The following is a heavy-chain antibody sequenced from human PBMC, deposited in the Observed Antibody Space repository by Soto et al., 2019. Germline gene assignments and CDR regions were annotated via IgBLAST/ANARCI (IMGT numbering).Heavy chain of an antibody. Sequence: QMQLVESGGGVVQSGRSLRLSCAASGFTFITYARHWVRQAPGKGLEWVAVTSYDGSIKYYTDSVKGRFTISRDNSKNTLYLEMNSLRPEDTAIYYCARDMAGSGWTFDHWGQGTLVSVSS. V-gene: IGHV3-30-3*01. CDR1: GFTFITYA. CDR3: ARDMAGSGWTFDH. J-gene: IGHJ4*02. D-gene: IGHD6-19*01. CDR2: TSYDGSIK.